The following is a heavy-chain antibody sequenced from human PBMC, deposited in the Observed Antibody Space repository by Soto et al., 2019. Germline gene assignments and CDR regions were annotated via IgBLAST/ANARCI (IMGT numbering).Heavy chain of an antibody. CDR3: ARGYCISNRCQPSGV. V-gene: IGHV1-18*01. D-gene: IGHD2-2*01. J-gene: IGHJ6*02. CDR2: ISAYNGNT. CDR1: GYTFTSYG. Sequence: ASVKVSCKASGYTFTSYGISWVRQAPGQGLEWMGWISAYNGNTNYAQKLQGRVTMTTDTSTSTAYMELRSLRSEDTAVYYCARGYCISNRCQPSGVWGQGTTVNVSS.